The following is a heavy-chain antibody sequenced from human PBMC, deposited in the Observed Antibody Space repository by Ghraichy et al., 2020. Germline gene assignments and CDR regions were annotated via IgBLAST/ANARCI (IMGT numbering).Heavy chain of an antibody. CDR3: ARVNKAAFAYTYGVFAY. V-gene: IGHV4-4*07. CDR2: INTSGNT. Sequence: SETLSLTCPVPVGSITTYYCSWTGHPAGKGLEWIGRINTSGNTNFTPSLKSRVTMSVHTSHPQFSLKLSSVHAADTAGYYCARVNKAAFAYTYGVFAYWGQGSLVTVS. D-gene: IGHD5-18*01. CDR1: VGSITTYY. J-gene: IGHJ4*02.